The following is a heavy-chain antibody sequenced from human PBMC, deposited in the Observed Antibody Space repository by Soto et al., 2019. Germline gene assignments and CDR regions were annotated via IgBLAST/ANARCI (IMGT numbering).Heavy chain of an antibody. D-gene: IGHD1-26*01. CDR2: IYQSGST. J-gene: IGHJ4*02. CDR3: GRINSGYFDS. V-gene: IGHV4-30-2*01. Sequence: QLQLQESGSGLVKPSQTLSLTCVVSGGSISFGGYSWSWIRQPPGKGLEWVGYIYQSGSTYYNPSLKSRVTISADWSKNQFSLKLSSVTAADTAVYFCGRINSGYFDSWGQGTLVTVSS. CDR1: GGSISFGGYS.